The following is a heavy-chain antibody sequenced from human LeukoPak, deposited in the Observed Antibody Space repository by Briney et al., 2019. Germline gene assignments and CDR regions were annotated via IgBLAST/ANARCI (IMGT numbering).Heavy chain of an antibody. D-gene: IGHD3-22*01. V-gene: IGHV4-59*08. CDR1: GGSISSYY. Sequence: SETLSLTCTVSGGSISSYYWSWIRQPPGKGLEWIGYLHYSGSTNYNPSLKSRVTISVDTSKNQFSLKLSSVTAADTAVYYCARHFFYDSSGLSGYWGQGTLVTVSS. J-gene: IGHJ4*02. CDR2: LHYSGST. CDR3: ARHFFYDSSGLSGY.